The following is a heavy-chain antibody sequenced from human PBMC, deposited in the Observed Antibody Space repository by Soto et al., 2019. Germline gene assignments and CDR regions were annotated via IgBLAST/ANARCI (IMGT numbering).Heavy chain of an antibody. V-gene: IGHV3-23*01. J-gene: IGHJ3*02. D-gene: IGHD3-16*01. CDR1: GFTFSTHA. Sequence: EVQLLESGGGLVQPGGSLRLSCAASGFTFSTHAMIWVRQAPGKGLNWVSTVDVGGGSTYYTDSVKGRFTVSRENSKNTATSPLDPRGAGGTAIYFCGSESGPAGGGDCDIVGDCTMVTVSS. CDR3: GSESGPAGGGDCDI. CDR2: VDVGGGST.